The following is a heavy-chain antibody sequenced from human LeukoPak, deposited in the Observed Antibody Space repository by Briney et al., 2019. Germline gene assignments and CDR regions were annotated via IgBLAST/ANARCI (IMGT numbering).Heavy chain of an antibody. J-gene: IGHJ4*02. Sequence: GASLRLSCAASGFTFSSYAMSWVRQAPGKGLEWVSGISGSGGSTYYVDSVKGRFTISRDNSKNTLYLQMNSLRAEDTAVYYCAGGDYYFDYWGQGTLVTVSS. CDR2: ISGSGGST. CDR1: GFTFSSYA. V-gene: IGHV3-23*01. CDR3: AGGDYYFDY. D-gene: IGHD4-17*01.